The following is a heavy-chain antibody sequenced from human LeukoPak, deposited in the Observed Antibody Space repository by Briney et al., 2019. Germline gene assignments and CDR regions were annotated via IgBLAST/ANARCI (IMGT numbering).Heavy chain of an antibody. CDR1: VGSLSSSSYY. Sequence: SETLSLTCTVSVGSLSSSSYYWGWIRQPPGKGLEWIGRTYYSGRTYYNPSLKSRVTISVDTSKNQFSLKLSSVTAAEMAVYYCARDSRAARPDYWGQGTLVTVSS. V-gene: IGHV4-39*02. D-gene: IGHD6-6*01. CDR3: ARDSRAARPDY. CDR2: TYYSGRT. J-gene: IGHJ4*02.